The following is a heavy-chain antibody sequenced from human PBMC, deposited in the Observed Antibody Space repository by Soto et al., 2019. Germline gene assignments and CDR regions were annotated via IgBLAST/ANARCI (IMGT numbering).Heavy chain of an antibody. CDR3: AREGDYVVLLDY. V-gene: IGHV3-33*01. CDR2: IWYDGSNK. CDR1: GFTFSSYG. Sequence: QVQLVDSGGGVVQPGRSLRLSCAASGFTFSSYGMHWVRQAPGKGLEWVAVIWYDGSNKYYADSVKGRFTISRDNSKNTLYLQMNSLRAEDTAVYYCAREGDYVVLLDYWGQGTLVTVSS. D-gene: IGHD4-17*01. J-gene: IGHJ4*02.